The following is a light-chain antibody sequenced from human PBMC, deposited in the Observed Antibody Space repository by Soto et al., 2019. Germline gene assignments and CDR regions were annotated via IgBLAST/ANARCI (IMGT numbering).Light chain of an antibody. J-gene: IGLJ2*01. CDR3: SSYTSSSTG. CDR2: DVS. CDR1: SSDVGGYNY. V-gene: IGLV2-14*01. Sequence: QSVLTQPASVSGSPGQSITISCTGTSSDVGGYNYVSWYQQHPGKAPKLMIYDVSNRPSGVSNRFSGSKSGNTASLTISGLQAEDEADYYCSSYTSSSTGFGGGTKLTV.